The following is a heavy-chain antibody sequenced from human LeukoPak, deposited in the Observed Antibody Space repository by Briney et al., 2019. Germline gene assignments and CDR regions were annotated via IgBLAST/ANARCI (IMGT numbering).Heavy chain of an antibody. CDR3: AAGSGWTADY. D-gene: IGHD6-19*01. J-gene: IGHJ4*02. CDR2: IKQDGSEK. Sequence: QPGRSLRLSCAASGFTFSSYWMNWVRQAPGKGLEWVANIKQDGSEKYYVDSVKGRFTISIDNAKKSLFLQMNSLRAEDTAVYYCAAGSGWTADYWGQGTLVTVSS. V-gene: IGHV3-7*05. CDR1: GFTFSSYW.